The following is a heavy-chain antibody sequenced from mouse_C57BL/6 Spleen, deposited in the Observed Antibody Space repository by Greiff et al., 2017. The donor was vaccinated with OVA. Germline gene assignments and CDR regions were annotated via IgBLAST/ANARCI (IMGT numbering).Heavy chain of an antibody. V-gene: IGHV1-50*01. CDR1: GYTFTSYW. CDR2: IDPSDSYT. Sequence: VQLQQPGAELVKPGASVKLSCKASGYTFTSYWMQWVKQRPGRGLEWIGEIDPSDSYTTYNQKFKGKATLTVDTSSSTAYMQLSSLTSEDSAVYYCATGTGYWGQGTTLTVSS. J-gene: IGHJ2*01. CDR3: ATGTGY. D-gene: IGHD4-1*01.